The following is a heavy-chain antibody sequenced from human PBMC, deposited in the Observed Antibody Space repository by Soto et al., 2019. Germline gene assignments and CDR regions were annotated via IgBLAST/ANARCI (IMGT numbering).Heavy chain of an antibody. J-gene: IGHJ4*02. CDR2: ISGSGGST. V-gene: IGHV3-23*01. Sequence: PGGSLRLSCAASGFTFSSYAMSWVRQAPGKGLEWVSAISGSGGSTYYADSVKGRFTISRDNSKNTLYLQMYSLRAEDTAVYYCAKFYGSGSYTGFDYWGQGTLVTVPQ. CDR3: AKFYGSGSYTGFDY. CDR1: GFTFSSYA. D-gene: IGHD3-10*01.